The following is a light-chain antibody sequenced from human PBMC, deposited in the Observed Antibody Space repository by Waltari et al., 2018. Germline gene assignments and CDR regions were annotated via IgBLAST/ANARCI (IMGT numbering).Light chain of an antibody. CDR3: QQYGSSPPWG. J-gene: IGKJ2*01. CDR1: QSVSSSY. CDR2: GAS. V-gene: IGKV3-20*01. Sequence: EIVLTQSPGTLSLSPGERATLSCRASQSVSSSYLAWYQQQPGQAPRLLIYGASSRATGIPDRFSGSGSGTDFTLTISRLEPEDFAVYYCQQYGSSPPWGFGQGTKLEIK.